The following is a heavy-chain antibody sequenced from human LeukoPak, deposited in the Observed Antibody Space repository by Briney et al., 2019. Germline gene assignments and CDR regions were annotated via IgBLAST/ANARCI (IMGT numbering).Heavy chain of an antibody. V-gene: IGHV1-69*04. J-gene: IGHJ6*02. CDR1: GGTFSSYA. CDR3: ARVATSVGYYYYYGMDV. D-gene: IGHD5-12*01. CDR2: IIPILGIA. Sequence: SVKVSCKASGGTFSSYAISWVRQAPGQGLEWMGRIIPILGIANYAQKFQGRVTITADKSTSTAYMELSSLRSEDTAVYYCARVATSVGYYYYYGMDVWGQGTTVTVSS.